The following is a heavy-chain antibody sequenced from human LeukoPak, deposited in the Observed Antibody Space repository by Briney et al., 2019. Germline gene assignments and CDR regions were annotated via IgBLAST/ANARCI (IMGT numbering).Heavy chain of an antibody. J-gene: IGHJ5*02. Sequence: ASVKVSFKSSGYTFTGYYMHWVRQAPGQGLEWMGWINPNSGGTTYAQKFQGRVTMTRDTSISTAYMELSRLRSDDTAVYYCARYCSSTSCPAPNWFDPWGQGTLVTVSS. CDR1: GYTFTGYY. D-gene: IGHD2-2*01. CDR3: ARYCSSTSCPAPNWFDP. CDR2: INPNSGGT. V-gene: IGHV1-2*02.